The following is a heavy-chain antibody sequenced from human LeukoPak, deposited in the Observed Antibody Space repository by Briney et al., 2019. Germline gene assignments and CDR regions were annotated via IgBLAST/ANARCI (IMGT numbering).Heavy chain of an antibody. CDR1: GFTFSSYW. J-gene: IGHJ4*02. CDR3: ARGAYYYDSSGYLDY. Sequence: PGGSLRLSCAASGFTFSSYWMSWVRQAPGKGLEWVANIKQDGSEKYYVDSVKGRFTISRDNAKNSLYLQMNSLRAEDTAVYYCARGAYYYDSSGYLDYWGQGTLVTVSS. D-gene: IGHD3-22*01. V-gene: IGHV3-7*01. CDR2: IKQDGSEK.